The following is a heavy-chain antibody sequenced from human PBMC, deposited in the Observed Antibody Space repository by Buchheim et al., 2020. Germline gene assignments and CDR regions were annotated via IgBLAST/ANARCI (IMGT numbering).Heavy chain of an antibody. CDR2: IRYDGSNK. CDR3: AKMGDIVVVPAAMMEYYFDY. Sequence: QVQLVESGGGVVQPGRSLRLSCAASGFTFSSYGMHWVRQAPGKGLEWVAFIRYDGSNKYYADSVKGRFTISRDNSKNTLYRQMNSLRAEDTAVYYCAKMGDIVVVPAAMMEYYFDYWGQGTL. D-gene: IGHD2-2*01. V-gene: IGHV3-30*02. J-gene: IGHJ4*02. CDR1: GFTFSSYG.